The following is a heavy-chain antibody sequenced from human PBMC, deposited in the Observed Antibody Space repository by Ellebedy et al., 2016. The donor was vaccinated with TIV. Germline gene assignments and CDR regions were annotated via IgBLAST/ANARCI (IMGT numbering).Heavy chain of an antibody. J-gene: IGHJ4*02. CDR1: GFTFSDHY. V-gene: IGHV3-66*01. D-gene: IGHD1-1*01. CDR3: ARALVFPGTYYFDY. CDR2: IYSGGNT. Sequence: GESLKISCATSGFTFSDHYMDWVRQAPGEGLEWVSVIYSGGNTYYAGSVKGRFTISRDSSKNTLYLQMNSLRAEDTAVYYCARALVFPGTYYFDYWGQGTLVAVSS.